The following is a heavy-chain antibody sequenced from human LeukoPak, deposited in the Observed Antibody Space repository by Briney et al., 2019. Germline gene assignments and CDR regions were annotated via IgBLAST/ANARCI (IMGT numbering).Heavy chain of an antibody. V-gene: IGHV3-74*01. D-gene: IGHD2-2*01. Sequence: GGSLRLSWAASGFTFSSYWMHWVRQAPGKGLVWVSRINNDGSSTNYADSVKGRFTISRDNAKNTLYLQMNSLRAEDTAVYYCARDCSSTSCYRSGLDPWGQGTLVTVSS. CDR3: ARDCSSTSCYRSGLDP. J-gene: IGHJ5*02. CDR1: GFTFSSYW. CDR2: INNDGSST.